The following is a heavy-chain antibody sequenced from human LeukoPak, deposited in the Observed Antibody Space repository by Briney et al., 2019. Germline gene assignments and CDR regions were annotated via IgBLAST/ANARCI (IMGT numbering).Heavy chain of an antibody. CDR2: IIPIFGTA. CDR3: ATPRTPYYYDSSGYNFDY. J-gene: IGHJ4*02. D-gene: IGHD3-22*01. CDR1: GGTFSSYA. V-gene: IGHV1-69*13. Sequence: ASVKVSCKASGGTFSSYAISWVRQAPGQGLEWMGGIIPIFGTANYAQKFQGRVTITADESTSTAYMELSSLRSEDTAVYYCATPRTPYYYDSSGYNFDYWGQGTLVTVSS.